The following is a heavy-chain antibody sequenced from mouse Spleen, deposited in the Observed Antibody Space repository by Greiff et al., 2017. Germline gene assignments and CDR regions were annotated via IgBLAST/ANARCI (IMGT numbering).Heavy chain of an antibody. Sequence: EVQVVESGGGLVQPGGSRKLSCAASGFTFSSFGMHWVRQAPEKGLEWVAYISSGSSTIYYADTVKGRFTISRDNPKNTLFLQMTSLRSEDTAMYYCARSGDYDPHYYAMDYWGQGTSVTVSS. CDR3: ARSGDYDPHYYAMDY. CDR2: ISSGSSTI. V-gene: IGHV5-17*02. D-gene: IGHD2-4*01. J-gene: IGHJ4*01. CDR1: GFTFSSFG.